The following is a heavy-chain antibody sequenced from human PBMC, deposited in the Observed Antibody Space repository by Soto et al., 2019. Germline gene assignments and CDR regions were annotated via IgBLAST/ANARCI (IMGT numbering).Heavy chain of an antibody. J-gene: IGHJ3*02. CDR2: IRDGGEST. D-gene: IGHD2-15*01. CDR1: GFIFGNYM. CDR3: APHGHWSGGSCHYDAFDI. Sequence: EVQLLESGGGLVQPGESLRLSCAFSGFIFGNYMMTWVRQAPGKGLEWVSTIRDGGESTYYADSVKGRFTISRDNSKNTXXLQMDSLGVEDTAVYYCAPHGHWSGGSCHYDAFDIRGQGTMVTVSS. V-gene: IGHV3-23*01.